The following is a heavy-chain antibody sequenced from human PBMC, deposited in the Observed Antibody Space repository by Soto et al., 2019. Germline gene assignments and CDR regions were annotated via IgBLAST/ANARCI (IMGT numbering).Heavy chain of an antibody. V-gene: IGHV4-39*02. D-gene: IGHD2-15*01. CDR3: VSTHCIGDSCYFTY. CDR1: RGSISSSSHY. J-gene: IGHJ4*02. CDR2: VYYGGGT. Sequence: QLQLQESGPGLVKHSETLSLTCTVSRGSISSSSHYWGWIRQPPGKGLEWIGTVYYGGGTKYNPSFKSRVPIAVDTSKHHLSLKLTSVTAADTAMYYCVSTHCIGDSCYFTYWGQGALVTVSS.